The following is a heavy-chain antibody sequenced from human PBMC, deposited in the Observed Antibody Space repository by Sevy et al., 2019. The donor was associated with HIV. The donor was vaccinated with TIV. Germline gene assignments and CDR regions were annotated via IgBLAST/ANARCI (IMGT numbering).Heavy chain of an antibody. CDR3: ARGSFYYGSGSRSYYFDY. V-gene: IGHV3-7*01. Sequence: GGSLRLSCAASGFTFSSYWMSWVHQAPGKGLEWVANIKQDGSEKYYVDSVKGRFTISRDNAKNSLYLQMNSLRAEDTAVYYCARGSFYYGSGSRSYYFDYWGQGTLVTVSS. CDR2: IKQDGSEK. CDR1: GFTFSSYW. J-gene: IGHJ4*02. D-gene: IGHD3-10*01.